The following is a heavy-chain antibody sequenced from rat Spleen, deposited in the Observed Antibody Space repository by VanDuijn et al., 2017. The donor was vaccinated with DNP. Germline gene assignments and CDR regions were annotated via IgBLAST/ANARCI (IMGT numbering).Heavy chain of an antibody. CDR3: AKEHHGYNYHYYYAMDA. V-gene: IGHV5-58*01. CDR1: GFTFTGYW. CDR2: INTDGGST. J-gene: IGHJ4*01. Sequence: EVQLVETGGGLVQPGKSLKLSCVASGFTFTGYWMFWIRQAPGKGLEWVASINTDGGSTYYPGSVKGRFTISRDNAEDTVYLQMNSLRSEDTATYYCAKEHHGYNYHYYYAMDAWGQGTSVTVSS. D-gene: IGHD1-4*01.